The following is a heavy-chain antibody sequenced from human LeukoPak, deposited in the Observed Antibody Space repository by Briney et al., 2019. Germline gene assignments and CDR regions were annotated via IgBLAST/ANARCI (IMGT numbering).Heavy chain of an antibody. CDR1: GGSISSSSYY. Sequence: SETLSLTCTVSGGSISSSSYYWGWIRQPPGKGLEWIGSIYYSGSTYYSPSLKSRVTISVDTSKNQFSLKLSSVTAADAAVYYCARGMSSSWYYYYYYGMDVWGQGTTVTVSS. CDR3: ARGMSSSWYYYYYYGMDV. J-gene: IGHJ6*02. D-gene: IGHD6-13*01. V-gene: IGHV4-39*07. CDR2: IYYSGST.